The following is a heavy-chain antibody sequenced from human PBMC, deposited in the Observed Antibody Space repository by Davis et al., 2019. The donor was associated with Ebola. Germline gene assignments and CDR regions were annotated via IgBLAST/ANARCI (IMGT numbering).Heavy chain of an antibody. Sequence: SVTVSFLASGYTFTGYYMHWLRQAPGQGLGWMGWINPNSGGTNYAQKFQGRVTMTRDTSISTAYMELSRLRSDDTAVYYCARDRPAAIRSVNWFDPWGQGTLVTVSS. V-gene: IGHV1-2*02. CDR3: ARDRPAAIRSVNWFDP. CDR2: INPNSGGT. D-gene: IGHD2-2*02. CDR1: GYTFTGYY. J-gene: IGHJ5*02.